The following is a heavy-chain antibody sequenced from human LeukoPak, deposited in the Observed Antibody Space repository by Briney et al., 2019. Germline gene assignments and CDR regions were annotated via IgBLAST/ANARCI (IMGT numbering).Heavy chain of an antibody. D-gene: IGHD3-22*01. CDR3: ARDYYDSRGYYGMDV. CDR2: INSDGSST. Sequence: GGSLRLSCAASGFTFSSYWMHWVRQAPGKGLVWVSRINSDGSSTSYADSVKGRFTISRDNAKNTLYLQMNSLRAEDTAVYYCARDYYDSRGYYGMDVWGQGTTVTVSS. V-gene: IGHV3-74*01. CDR1: GFTFSSYW. J-gene: IGHJ6*02.